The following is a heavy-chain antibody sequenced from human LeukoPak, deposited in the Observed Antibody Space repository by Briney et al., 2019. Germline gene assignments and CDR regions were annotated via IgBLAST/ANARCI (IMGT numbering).Heavy chain of an antibody. Sequence: PSETLSLTCAVYGGSFSGYYWSWIRQPPGKGLEWIGEINHSGSTYYNPSLKSRVTISVDTSKNQFSLKLSSVTAADTAVYYCARGGGVLRFLEWAPPAFDIWGQGTMVTVSS. CDR3: ARGGGVLRFLEWAPPAFDI. CDR2: INHSGST. D-gene: IGHD3-3*01. CDR1: GGSFSGYY. J-gene: IGHJ3*02. V-gene: IGHV4-34*01.